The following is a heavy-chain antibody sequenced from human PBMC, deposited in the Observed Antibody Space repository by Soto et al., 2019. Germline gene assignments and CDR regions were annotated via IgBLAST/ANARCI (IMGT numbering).Heavy chain of an antibody. V-gene: IGHV3-15*01. CDR2: IKSKTDGGTT. CDR3: TTHEPGRIQLWYYFDY. CDR1: GFTFSNAW. D-gene: IGHD5-18*01. Sequence: GGSLRLSCAASGFTFSNAWMSWVRQAPGKGLEWVGRIKSKTDGGTTDYAAPVKGRFTISRDDSKNTLYLQMNSLKTEDTAVYYCTTHEPGRIQLWYYFDYWGQGTLVTVSS. J-gene: IGHJ4*02.